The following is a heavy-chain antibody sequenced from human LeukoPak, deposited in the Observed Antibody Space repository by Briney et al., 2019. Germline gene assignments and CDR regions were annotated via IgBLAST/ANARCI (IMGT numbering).Heavy chain of an antibody. V-gene: IGHV1-2*02. CDR2: INPNSGGT. J-gene: IGHJ5*02. Sequence: GASVKVSCKASGYTFTGYYMHWVRQAPGQGLEWMGWINPNSGGTNYAQKFQGRVTMTRGTSISTAYMELSRLRSDDTAVYYCARDIGGDNSFDPWGQGTLVTVSS. CDR1: GYTFTGYY. D-gene: IGHD1-26*01. CDR3: ARDIGGDNSFDP.